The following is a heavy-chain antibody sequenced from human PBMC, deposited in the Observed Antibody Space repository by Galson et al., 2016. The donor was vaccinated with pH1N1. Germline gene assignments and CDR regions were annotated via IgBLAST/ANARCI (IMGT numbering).Heavy chain of an antibody. Sequence: SLRLSCAASGFSFSDYYMTWIRQTPGKGLEWIAYISNRGGSIHYADSVRGRFTISRDSARNSLYLQMSSLRADDTALYYCAKDLCSGASCYTVWEVRDFDYWGPGTLVTVSS. V-gene: IGHV3-11*01. CDR2: ISNRGGSI. CDR3: AKDLCSGASCYTVWEVRDFDY. J-gene: IGHJ4*02. CDR1: GFSFSDYY. D-gene: IGHD2-2*02.